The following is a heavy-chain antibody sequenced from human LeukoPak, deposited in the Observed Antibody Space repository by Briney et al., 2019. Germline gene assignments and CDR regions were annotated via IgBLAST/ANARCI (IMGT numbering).Heavy chain of an antibody. CDR2: INHSGST. CDR3: ARGVAVAGTYFDY. Sequence: PSETLSLTCAVYGGSFSGYYWSWIRQPPEKGLEWIGEINHSGSTNYNPSLKSRVTISVDTSKNQFSLKLSSVTAADTAVYYCARGVAVAGTYFDYWGQGTLVTVSS. J-gene: IGHJ4*02. V-gene: IGHV4-34*01. D-gene: IGHD6-19*01. CDR1: GGSFSGYY.